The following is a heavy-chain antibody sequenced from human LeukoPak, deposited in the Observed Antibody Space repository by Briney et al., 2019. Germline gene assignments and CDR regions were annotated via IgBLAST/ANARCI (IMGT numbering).Heavy chain of an antibody. CDR1: GGSISSGSYY. J-gene: IGHJ5*02. CDR3: ARGGSHWLDP. Sequence: SETLSLTCTVSGGSISSGSYYWSWIRQPAGKGLEWIGRIYTSGSTNYNPSLKSRVTISVDTSKNQFSLKLSSVTAADTAVYYCARGGSHWLDPWGQGTLVTVSS. D-gene: IGHD3-10*01. V-gene: IGHV4-61*02. CDR2: IYTSGST.